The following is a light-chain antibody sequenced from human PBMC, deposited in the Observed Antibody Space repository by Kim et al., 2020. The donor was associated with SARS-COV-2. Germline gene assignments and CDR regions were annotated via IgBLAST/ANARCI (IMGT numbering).Light chain of an antibody. V-gene: IGLV1-44*01. CDR2: SNN. Sequence: GQGFTVSCSGSNSNIGTNTVNWYQQFPGTAPKRLIYSNNERPSGVPDRFSGSKSGTSASLAISGLQSEDEADYYCAGWDDGLNAYVFGPGTKVTVL. CDR3: AGWDDGLNAYV. CDR1: NSNIGTNT. J-gene: IGLJ1*01.